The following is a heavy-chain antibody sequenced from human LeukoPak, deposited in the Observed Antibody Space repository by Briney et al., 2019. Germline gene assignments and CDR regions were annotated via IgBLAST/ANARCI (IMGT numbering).Heavy chain of an antibody. CDR3: AKDRVPLAARPLHFDY. D-gene: IGHD6-6*01. J-gene: IGHJ4*02. CDR1: GFTVSSNY. Sequence: GGSLRLSCAASGFTVSSNYMSWVRQAPGKGLEWVSAISGSGGSTYYADSVKGRFTISRDNSKNTLYLQMNSLRAEDTAVYYCAKDRVPLAARPLHFDYWGQGTLVTVSS. V-gene: IGHV3-23*01. CDR2: ISGSGGST.